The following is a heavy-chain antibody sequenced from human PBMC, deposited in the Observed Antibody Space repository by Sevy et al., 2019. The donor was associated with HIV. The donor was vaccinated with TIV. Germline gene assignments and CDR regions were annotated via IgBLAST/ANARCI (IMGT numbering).Heavy chain of an antibody. CDR3: AREYPLYYYYMDV. CDR2: ISYDGSNK. D-gene: IGHD2-2*02. J-gene: IGHJ6*03. CDR1: GFTFSSYA. Sequence: GGSLRLSCAASGFTFSSYAMHWVRQAPGKGLEWVAVISYDGSNKYYADSVKGRFTISRDNSKNTHYLQMNGLRAEDTAVYYCAREYPLYYYYMDVWGKGTTVTVSS. V-gene: IGHV3-30-3*01.